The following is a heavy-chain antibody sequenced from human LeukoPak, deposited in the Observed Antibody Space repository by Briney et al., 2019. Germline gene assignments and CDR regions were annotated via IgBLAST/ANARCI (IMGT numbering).Heavy chain of an antibody. D-gene: IGHD6-19*01. Sequence: SETLSLICTVSGGSISSYYWSWIRQPPGKGLEWIGYIYYSGSTNYNPSLKSRVTISVDTSKNQFSLKLSSVTAADTAVYYCARSGGWSEFDYWGQGTLVTVSS. CDR2: IYYSGST. J-gene: IGHJ4*02. CDR1: GGSISSYY. V-gene: IGHV4-59*01. CDR3: ARSGGWSEFDY.